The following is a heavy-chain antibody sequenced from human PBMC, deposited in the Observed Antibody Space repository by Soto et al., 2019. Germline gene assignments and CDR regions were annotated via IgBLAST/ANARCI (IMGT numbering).Heavy chain of an antibody. Sequence: QVQLVESGGGVVQPGRSLRLSCAASGFTFSSYGMHWVRQAPGKGLEWVAVISYDGSNKYYADSVKGRFTISRDNSKNTLYLQMNSLRAEDTAVYYCAKGERWLQLGYYYYGMDVWGQGTTVTVSS. CDR1: GFTFSSYG. CDR3: AKGERWLQLGYYYYGMDV. J-gene: IGHJ6*02. CDR2: ISYDGSNK. D-gene: IGHD5-12*01. V-gene: IGHV3-30*18.